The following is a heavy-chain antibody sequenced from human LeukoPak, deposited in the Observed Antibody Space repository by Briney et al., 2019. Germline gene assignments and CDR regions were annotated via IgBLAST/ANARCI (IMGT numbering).Heavy chain of an antibody. Sequence: PSETLSLTCTVSGGSISSYYWSWIRQPPGKGLEWMGYIYYSGSTNYNPSLKSRVTISVDTSKNQFSLKLSSVTAADTAVYYCAGALSSGWSGVGYWGQGTLVTVSS. CDR1: GGSISSYY. J-gene: IGHJ4*02. CDR2: IYYSGST. CDR3: AGALSSGWSGVGY. D-gene: IGHD6-19*01. V-gene: IGHV4-59*08.